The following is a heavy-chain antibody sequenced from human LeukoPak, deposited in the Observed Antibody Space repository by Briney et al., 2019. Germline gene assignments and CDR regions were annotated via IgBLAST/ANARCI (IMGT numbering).Heavy chain of an antibody. Sequence: GGSLRLSCAASGFTFSRYWMHWVRQAPGKGLVWVSRIHSDGSSTSYADSVKGRFTISRDNAKNTLYLQMNSLRAEDTAVYYCARASRNSDAFDIWGQGTMVTVSS. D-gene: IGHD4-23*01. CDR2: IHSDGSST. CDR3: ARASRNSDAFDI. CDR1: GFTFSRYW. V-gene: IGHV3-74*01. J-gene: IGHJ3*02.